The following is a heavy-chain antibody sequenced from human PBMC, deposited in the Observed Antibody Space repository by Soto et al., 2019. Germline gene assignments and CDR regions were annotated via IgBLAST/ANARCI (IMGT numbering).Heavy chain of an antibody. CDR3: TTGWLAAGHYYYYYSMDI. CDR2: IKSQIDGGTT. V-gene: IGHV3-15*01. J-gene: IGHJ6*02. CDR1: GFTFSNAW. Sequence: EVQLVESGGGLVKPGGSLRLSCAASGFTFSNAWMSWVRQAPGKGLEWVGRIKSQIDGGTTDYAAPVKGRFTISRDDSKHMLYLQMNSLKTEDTAVYYCTTGWLAAGHYYYYYSMDIWGQGTTVTVSS. D-gene: IGHD6-13*01.